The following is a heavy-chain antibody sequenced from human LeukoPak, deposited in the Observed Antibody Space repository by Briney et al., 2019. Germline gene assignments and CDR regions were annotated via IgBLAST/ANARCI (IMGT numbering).Heavy chain of an antibody. CDR1: GFIFSSFG. V-gene: IGHV3-30*02. Sequence: GGSLRLSCAASGFIFSSFGIHWVRQAPGKGLEWVAFIRYDGNDKFYAESVKGRFTISRDTSRNTLYLQMNSLRLEDTAVYYCAKDLMRDRWFGESWGQGTLVTVSS. J-gene: IGHJ5*02. CDR2: IRYDGNDK. D-gene: IGHD3-10*01. CDR3: AKDLMRDRWFGES.